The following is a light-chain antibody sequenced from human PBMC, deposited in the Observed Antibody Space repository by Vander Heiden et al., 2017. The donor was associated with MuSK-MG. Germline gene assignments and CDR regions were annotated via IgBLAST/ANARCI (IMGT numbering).Light chain of an antibody. CDR2: DVT. CDR1: SSDVGGYKY. V-gene: IGLV2-14*03. Sequence: QSALTQPASVSGSPGQSITISCTGTSSDVGGYKYVSWYQQHPGKAPKLMIYDVTNRPSGVSNRFSGSKSGNTASLTTSGLQAEDEADYYCSSYPKSSTLPMVFGGGTKLTVL. J-gene: IGLJ2*01. CDR3: SSYPKSSTLPMV.